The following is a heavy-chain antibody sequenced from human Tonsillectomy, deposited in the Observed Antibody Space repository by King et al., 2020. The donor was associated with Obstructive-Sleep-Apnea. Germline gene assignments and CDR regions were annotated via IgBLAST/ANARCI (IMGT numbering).Heavy chain of an antibody. J-gene: IGHJ4*02. V-gene: IGHV1-3*01. CDR1: GYTFINYA. Sequence: LQLVQSGAEVKKPGASVKVSCKASGYTFINYAMHWVRQAPGQRLEWMGWINAGNGNTKYSQQFQGRVTLTRDTSANTAYMELSSLRSEDTSVYYCSRGGYSYGYIAYIDYWGQGTLVTVSS. D-gene: IGHD5-18*01. CDR2: INAGNGNT. CDR3: SRGGYSYGYIAYIDY.